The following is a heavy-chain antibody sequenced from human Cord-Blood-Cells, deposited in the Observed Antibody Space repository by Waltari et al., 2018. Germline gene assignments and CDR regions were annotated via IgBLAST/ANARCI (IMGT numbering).Heavy chain of an antibody. CDR2: INPSGGST. Sequence: QVQLVQSGAEVKKPGASATVSCKASGYTFTSHYMHWVRQAPGQGLEWMGIINPSGGSTSYAQKFQGRVTMTRDTSTSTVYMELSSLRSEDTAVYYCASRGRDWYFDLWGRGTLVTVSS. CDR3: ASRGRDWYFDL. J-gene: IGHJ2*01. D-gene: IGHD3-10*01. V-gene: IGHV1-46*01. CDR1: GYTFTSHY.